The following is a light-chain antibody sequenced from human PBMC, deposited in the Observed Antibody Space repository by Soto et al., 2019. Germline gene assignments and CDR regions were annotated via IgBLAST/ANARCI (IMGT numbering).Light chain of an antibody. CDR1: SSDVGSYNR. CDR3: SSYTSSSTYV. CDR2: DVS. J-gene: IGLJ1*01. V-gene: IGLV2-18*02. Sequence: QSALTQPPSVSGSPGQSVTISCTGTSSDVGSYNRVSWYQQPPGTAPKVMIYDVSNRPSGVPDRFSRSKSGNTASLTISGLQAEDESDYYCSSYTSSSTYVFGTGTKLTVL.